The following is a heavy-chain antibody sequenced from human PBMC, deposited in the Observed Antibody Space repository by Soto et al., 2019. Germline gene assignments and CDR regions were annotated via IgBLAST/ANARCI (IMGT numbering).Heavy chain of an antibody. V-gene: IGHV1-69*18. J-gene: IGHJ3*02. CDR1: GGTLTSFT. CDR3: CRVWVEEAFDI. CDR2: FIPRIDKI. Sequence: QVQLVQSGAEVKKPGSSVTVSCTASGGTLTSFTIYWVRQAPGQGFEWMGSFIPRIDKINYAKKFQGGVTLSADESSNTAYWELSSLKFEDTAVYYCCRVWVEEAFDICGQGTLVTMSS. D-gene: IGHD2-15*01.